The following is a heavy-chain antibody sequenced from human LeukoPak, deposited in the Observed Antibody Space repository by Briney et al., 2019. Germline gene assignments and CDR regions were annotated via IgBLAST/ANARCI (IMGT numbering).Heavy chain of an antibody. CDR3: ARALSRWIQLWSYAFDI. D-gene: IGHD5-18*01. Sequence: SVKVSCKASGGTFTSYAISWVRQAPGQGLEWMGGIIPIFGTANYAQKFQGRVTITADESTSTAYMELSSLRSEDTAGYYCARALSRWIQLWSYAFDIWGQGTMVTVSS. V-gene: IGHV1-69*01. CDR2: IIPIFGTA. CDR1: GGTFTSYA. J-gene: IGHJ3*02.